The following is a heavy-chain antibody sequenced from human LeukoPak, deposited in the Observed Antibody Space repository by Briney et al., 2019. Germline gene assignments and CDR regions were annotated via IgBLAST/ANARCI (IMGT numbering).Heavy chain of an antibody. V-gene: IGHV1-18*01. D-gene: IGHD1-26*01. Sequence: ASVKVSCKASGYTFTSYGISWVRQAPGQGLEWMGWISVYNGNTNSTQKLQGRVTMTTDTSTSTAYMELRSLRSDDTAVHYCARNRWEPYHNDAFDIWGQGTMVTVSS. CDR1: GYTFTSYG. J-gene: IGHJ3*02. CDR2: ISVYNGNT. CDR3: ARNRWEPYHNDAFDI.